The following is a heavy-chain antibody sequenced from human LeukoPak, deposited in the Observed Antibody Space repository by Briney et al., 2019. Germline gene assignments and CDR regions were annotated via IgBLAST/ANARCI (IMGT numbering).Heavy chain of an antibody. J-gene: IGHJ4*02. V-gene: IGHV4-34*01. CDR1: GGSFSGYY. CDR2: INHSGST. D-gene: IGHD3-22*01. Sequence: SETLSLTCAVYGGSFSGYYWSWIRQPPGKGLEWIGEINHSGSTNYNPSLKSRVTISVDTSKNQFSLKLSSVTAADTAVYYCARGDPNSRGHPQDYWGQGTLVTVSS. CDR3: ARGDPNSRGHPQDY.